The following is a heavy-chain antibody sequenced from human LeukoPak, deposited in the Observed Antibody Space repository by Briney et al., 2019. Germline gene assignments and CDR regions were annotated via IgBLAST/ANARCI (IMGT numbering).Heavy chain of an antibody. V-gene: IGHV3-21*01. CDR3: ARENDYGDYPDS. J-gene: IGHJ5*01. D-gene: IGHD4-17*01. CDR2: ISSSSSYI. CDR1: GFTFRTYA. Sequence: GGSLRLSCAASGFTFRTYAMHWVRQAPGKGLEWVSSISSSSSYIYYADSVKGRFTISRDNAKNSLYLQMNSLRAEDTAVYYCARENDYGDYPDSWGQGTLVTVSS.